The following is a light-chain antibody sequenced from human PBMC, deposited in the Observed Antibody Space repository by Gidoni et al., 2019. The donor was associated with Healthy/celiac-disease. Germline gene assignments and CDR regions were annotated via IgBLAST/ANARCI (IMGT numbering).Light chain of an antibody. V-gene: IGLV6-57*04. Sequence: NFMLTQPHSVSESPGKTVTISCTRSSGSIASNYGQWYQQRPGSPPTTVIYEDNQRPSGVPDRFSGSIDSSSNSASLTISGLKTEDEADYYCQSYDSSNWVFGGGTKLTVL. CDR1: SGSIASNY. CDR2: EDN. J-gene: IGLJ3*02. CDR3: QSYDSSNWV.